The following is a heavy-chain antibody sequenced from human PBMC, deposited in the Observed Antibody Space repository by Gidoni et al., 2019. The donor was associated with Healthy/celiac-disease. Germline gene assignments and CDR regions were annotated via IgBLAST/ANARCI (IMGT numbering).Heavy chain of an antibody. CDR2: INHSGST. D-gene: IGHD3-10*01. CDR1: GGSFSGYY. V-gene: IGHV4-34*01. Sequence: QVQLQQWGAGLLTPSETLSLTCAVYGGSFSGYYWSWIRQPPGKGLEWIGEINHSGSTNYNPSLKSRVTISVDTSKNQFSLKLSSVTAADTAVYYCARGYYGSGSYYNYWGQGTLVTVSS. CDR3: ARGYYGSGSYYNY. J-gene: IGHJ4*02.